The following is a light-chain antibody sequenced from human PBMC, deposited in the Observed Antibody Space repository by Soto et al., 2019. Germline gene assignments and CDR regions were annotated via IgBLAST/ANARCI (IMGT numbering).Light chain of an antibody. CDR3: QQYGSSPLT. J-gene: IGKJ4*01. CDR2: GAS. CDR1: QSVGSN. Sequence: EIVLTQSPATLSVSPRERAALSFMASQSVGSNLAWYQQKPGQAPRLLIYGASTRATGIPARFSGSGSGTEFTLTISSLQSEDFAVYYCQQYGSSPLTFGGGTKVDIK. V-gene: IGKV3-15*01.